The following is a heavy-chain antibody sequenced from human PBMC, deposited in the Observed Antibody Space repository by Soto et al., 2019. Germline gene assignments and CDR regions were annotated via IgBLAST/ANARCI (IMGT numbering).Heavy chain of an antibody. CDR2: FHNSGST. CDR1: GRSISASNDH. Sequence: SETLSLTCTVSGRSISASNDHWSWIRQPPGKGLEWIGYFHNSGSTYYNPSLKSRVTISVDTSKNQFSLKLSSVTAADTAVYYCARVVFGYFDWPQGGMD. V-gene: IGHV4-30-4*01. CDR3: ARVVFGYFDWPQGGMD. D-gene: IGHD3-9*01. J-gene: IGHJ6*01.